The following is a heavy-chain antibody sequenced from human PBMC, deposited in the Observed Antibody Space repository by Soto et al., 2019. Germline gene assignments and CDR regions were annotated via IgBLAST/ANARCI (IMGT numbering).Heavy chain of an antibody. J-gene: IGHJ4*02. Sequence: SETLSLTCTVSGGSISSGDYYWSWIRQPPGKGLEWIGYIYYSGSTYYNPSLKSRVTISVDTSKDQFSLKLSSVTAADTAVYYCAREKRSGNFDYWGQGTLVTVSS. CDR3: AREKRSGNFDY. CDR2: IYYSGST. D-gene: IGHD1-1*01. V-gene: IGHV4-30-4*01. CDR1: GGSISSGDYY.